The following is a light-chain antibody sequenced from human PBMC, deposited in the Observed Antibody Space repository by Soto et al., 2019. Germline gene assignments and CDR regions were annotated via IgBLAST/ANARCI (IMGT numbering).Light chain of an antibody. J-gene: IGKJ4*01. CDR3: HQYNNWPPHT. CDR2: GAS. Sequence: EIVMTQSPATLSVSPGERATLSCRASQSVSSNLAWYQQKPGQAPRLLIYGASTRATGIPARFSGSGSGTEFSLAISSLQSEDFAVYYCHQYNNWPPHTFGGGTKVDIK. CDR1: QSVSSN. V-gene: IGKV3-15*01.